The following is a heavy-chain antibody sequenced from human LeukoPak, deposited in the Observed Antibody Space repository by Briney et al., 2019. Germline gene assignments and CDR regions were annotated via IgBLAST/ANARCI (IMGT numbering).Heavy chain of an antibody. J-gene: IGHJ4*02. Sequence: SETLSLTCTVSGGSISSYYWSWVRQPPGKGLEWIGYIYYSGSTNYNPSLKSRVTISVDTSKNQFSLKLSSVTAADTAVYYCARDHRVIGRFGESCFDYWGQGTLVTVSS. CDR3: ARDHRVIGRFGESCFDY. CDR1: GGSISSYY. V-gene: IGHV4-59*01. CDR2: IYYSGST. D-gene: IGHD3-10*01.